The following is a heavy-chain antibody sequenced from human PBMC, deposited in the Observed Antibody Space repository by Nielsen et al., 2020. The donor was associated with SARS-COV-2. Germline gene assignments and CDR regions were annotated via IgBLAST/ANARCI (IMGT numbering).Heavy chain of an antibody. V-gene: IGHV3-21*04. D-gene: IGHD5-18*01. CDR2: ISSSSSYI. J-gene: IGHJ2*01. CDR3: AKGRGYSYGTVSGYFDL. CDR1: GFTFSSYS. Sequence: GESLKISCAASGFTFSSYSMNWVRQAPGKGLEWVSSISSSSSYIYYADSVKGRFTISRDNAKNSPYLQMNSLRTEDTALYYCAKGRGYSYGTVSGYFDLWGRGTLVTVSS.